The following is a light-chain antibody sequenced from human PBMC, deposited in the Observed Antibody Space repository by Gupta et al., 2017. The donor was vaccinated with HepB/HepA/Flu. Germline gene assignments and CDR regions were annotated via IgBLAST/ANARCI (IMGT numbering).Light chain of an antibody. CDR3: SSYTRNSNVV. J-gene: IGLJ2*01. Sequence: SALPPPPSVSASPVPAITISCTGTSSDVGGDNYVSWYQQHPGKAPKLMIYDVSNRPAGVSNRFSGSKSGNTASLTXSXLQDEDXADYYCSSYTRNSNVVFGGGTKLTVL. CDR1: SSDVGGDNY. V-gene: IGLV2-14*01. CDR2: DVS.